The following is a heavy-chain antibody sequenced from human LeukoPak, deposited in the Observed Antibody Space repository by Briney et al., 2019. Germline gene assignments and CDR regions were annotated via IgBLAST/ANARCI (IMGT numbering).Heavy chain of an antibody. V-gene: IGHV3-30*18. D-gene: IGHD2-21*02. J-gene: IGHJ4*02. CDR1: GFICSTYG. CDR2: ISYYGSNK. Sequence: GSPLRLSCAASGFICSTYGMHGVRQAPGRGVVGVAVISYYGSNKYYADSVKGRFTISRDKSKNTVYLQVNSVRADDTAVYYCAKDFPGSCRRDWDFVYWLQPSLVTV. CDR3: AKDFPGSCRRDWDFVY.